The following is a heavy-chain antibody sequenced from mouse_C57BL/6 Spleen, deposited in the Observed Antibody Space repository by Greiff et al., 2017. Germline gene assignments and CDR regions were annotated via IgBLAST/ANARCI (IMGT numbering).Heavy chain of an antibody. J-gene: IGHJ2*01. CDR1: GYAFSSYW. CDR3: ARYHYYGSSYVLDY. D-gene: IGHD1-1*01. CDR2: IYPGDGDT. V-gene: IGHV1-80*01. Sequence: QVQLKESGAELVKPGASVKISCKASGYAFSSYWMNWVKQRPGKGLEWIGQIYPGDGDTNYNGKFKGKATLTADKSSSTAYMQLSSLTSEDSAVYFCARYHYYGSSYVLDYWGQGTTLTVSS.